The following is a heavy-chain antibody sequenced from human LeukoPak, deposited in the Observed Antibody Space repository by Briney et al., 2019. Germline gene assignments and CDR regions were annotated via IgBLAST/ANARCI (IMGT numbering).Heavy chain of an antibody. D-gene: IGHD1-26*01. CDR1: GFTFSSYS. Sequence: GGSLRLSCAASGFTFSSYSMNWVRQAPGKGLEWVSSISSSSSYIYYADSVKGRFTISRDNAKNSLYLQMNSLRAEDTAVYYCAKELRGYSGSYYDYWGQGTLVTVSS. CDR3: AKELRGYSGSYYDY. J-gene: IGHJ4*02. V-gene: IGHV3-21*01. CDR2: ISSSSSYI.